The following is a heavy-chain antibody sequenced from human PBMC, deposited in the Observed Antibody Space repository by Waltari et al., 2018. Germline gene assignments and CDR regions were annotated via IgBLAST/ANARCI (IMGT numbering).Heavy chain of an antibody. V-gene: IGHV4-59*13. CDR2: IYYSGST. J-gene: IGHJ6*03. CDR3: ARDADPTYYDFWRPSEFNYYYYMDV. D-gene: IGHD3-3*01. CDR1: GGHISCYY. Sequence: QVQLQESAPGLVKPSETLSLTCTVPGGHISCYYWRWIRQPPGQGLEWIGYIYYSGSTNYNPSLKSRVTISVDTSKNQFSLKLSSVTAADTAVYYCARDADPTYYDFWRPSEFNYYYYMDVWGKGTTVTVSS.